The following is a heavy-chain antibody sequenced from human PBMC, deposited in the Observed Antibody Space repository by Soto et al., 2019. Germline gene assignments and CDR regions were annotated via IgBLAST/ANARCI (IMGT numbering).Heavy chain of an antibody. V-gene: IGHV3-48*02. CDR1: GFTFSNYN. D-gene: IGHD5-12*01. CDR2: ISSSGSAI. Sequence: EVQLVESGGGLVQSGGSLRLFCAASGFTFSNYNMNWVRQAPGQGLEWVSYISSSGSAIYYADSVKGRFSISRDNADKSLYLQMNSLRDEDTAVYYCARDERRGYVVGWGRIFGYWGQGTLVTVSS. J-gene: IGHJ4*02. CDR3: ARDERRGYVVGWGRIFGY.